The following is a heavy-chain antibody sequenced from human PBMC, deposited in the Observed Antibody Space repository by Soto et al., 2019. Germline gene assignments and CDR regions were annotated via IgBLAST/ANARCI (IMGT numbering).Heavy chain of an antibody. J-gene: IGHJ4*02. CDR1: GYTFTNHG. CDR2: ISGYNANT. Sequence: GASVKVSCKASGYTFTNHGISWVRQAPGQGLEWVGWISGYNANTKYAQKFQGRVTMSTDTSTNTAYMELRSLRSDDTAVYSCARDFYPLASYFDYWGQGTLVTVSS. V-gene: IGHV1-18*04. CDR3: ARDFYPLASYFDY.